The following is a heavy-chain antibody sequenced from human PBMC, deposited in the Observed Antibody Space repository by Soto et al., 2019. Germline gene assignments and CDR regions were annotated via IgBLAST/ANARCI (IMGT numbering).Heavy chain of an antibody. Sequence: ASVKVSCKASGYTFTGYYMHWVRQAPGQGLEWMGWINPNSGGTNYAQKFQGWVTMTRDTSISTAYMELSRLRSDDTAVYYCAREMGTGTTWGAFDIWGQGTMVTVSS. CDR1: GYTFTGYY. CDR2: INPNSGGT. V-gene: IGHV1-2*04. CDR3: AREMGTGTTWGAFDI. D-gene: IGHD1-1*01. J-gene: IGHJ3*02.